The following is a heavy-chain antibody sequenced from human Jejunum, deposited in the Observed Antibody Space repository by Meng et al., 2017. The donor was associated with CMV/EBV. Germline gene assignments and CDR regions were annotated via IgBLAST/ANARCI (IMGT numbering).Heavy chain of an antibody. J-gene: IGHJ4*02. CDR3: ARQAGTY. V-gene: IGHV3-7*01. Sequence: LRLSCVGSGFTCSYYWMSWVRQAPGKGLECVANIKEDGGEEYYVDSVKGRFTISRDNAKNSLYLQMNSLRAEDTAVYYCARQAGTYWGQGTVVTVSS. CDR1: GFTCSYYW. D-gene: IGHD6-13*01. CDR2: IKEDGGEE.